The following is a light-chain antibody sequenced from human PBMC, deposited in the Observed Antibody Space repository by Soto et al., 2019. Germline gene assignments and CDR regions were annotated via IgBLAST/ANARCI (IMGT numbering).Light chain of an antibody. V-gene: IGLV2-14*01. CDR1: ISYVCGYNY. CDR2: EVS. J-gene: IGLJ1*01. CDR3: CWYTSTSTHV. Sequence: QSSLTHPASVSRSPADPITISFTGTISYVCGYNYFSWYQHHPGKAPKLIIYEVSYRPWCVSNRFSGSNSGKTASLTLSAIQADDEADYYSCWYTSTSTHVFATWTKVPVL.